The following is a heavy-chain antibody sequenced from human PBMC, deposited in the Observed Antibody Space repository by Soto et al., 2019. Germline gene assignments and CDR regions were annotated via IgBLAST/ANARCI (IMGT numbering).Heavy chain of an antibody. CDR2: ISYDGSNK. Sequence: QVQLVESGGGVVQPGRSLRLSCAASGFTFSSYGMHWVRQAPGKGLEWVAVISYDGSNKYYADSVKGRFTISRDNFMNTLYLQMNSLRAGDMAVYYFSKEALPDYWGQGTLVSVSS. CDR3: SKEALPDY. V-gene: IGHV3-30*18. J-gene: IGHJ4*02. CDR1: GFTFSSYG.